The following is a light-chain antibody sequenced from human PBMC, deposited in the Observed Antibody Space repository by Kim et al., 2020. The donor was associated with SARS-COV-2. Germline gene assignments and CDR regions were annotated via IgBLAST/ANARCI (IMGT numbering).Light chain of an antibody. Sequence: SSELTQDPAVSVALGQTVRITCQGDSLRSYYASWYQQKPGQAPVLVISGKNNRPSGIPDRFSGSRSGNTAPLIITGAQAEDEADYYCNSRDSSGNHPVFG. CDR3: NSRDSSGNHPV. CDR2: GKN. V-gene: IGLV3-19*01. J-gene: IGLJ3*02. CDR1: SLRSYY.